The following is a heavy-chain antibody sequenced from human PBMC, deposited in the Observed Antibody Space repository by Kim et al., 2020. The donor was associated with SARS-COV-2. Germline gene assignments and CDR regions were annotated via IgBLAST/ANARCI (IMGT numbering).Heavy chain of an antibody. CDR3: AKAMTVVTPTFDY. V-gene: IGHV3-30*18. J-gene: IGHJ4*02. CDR1: GFTFSSYG. CDR2: ISYDGRNK. D-gene: IGHD2-21*02. Sequence: GGSLRLSCAASGFTFSSYGMHWVRQAPGKGLEWMAAISYDGRNKYYVDSAKGRFAISRDNSKNTLFLQMNSLRAEDTAVYYCAKAMTVVTPTFDYWGQGTLVPVSS.